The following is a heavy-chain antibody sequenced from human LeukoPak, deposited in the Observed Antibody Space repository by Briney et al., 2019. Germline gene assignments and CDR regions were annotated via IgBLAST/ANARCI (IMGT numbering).Heavy chain of an antibody. D-gene: IGHD2/OR15-2a*01. V-gene: IGHV4-4*09. Sequence: PSETLSLTCIVSGGSISSFYWSWLRQPPGKELEWIGYTGSTSYNPSLKSRVTMSVDTSKNQFSLKLSSVTAADTAIYYCATQATAFNIGLFDYWGQGTLVTVSS. CDR2: YTGST. CDR1: GGSISSFY. J-gene: IGHJ4*02. CDR3: ATQATAFNIGLFDY.